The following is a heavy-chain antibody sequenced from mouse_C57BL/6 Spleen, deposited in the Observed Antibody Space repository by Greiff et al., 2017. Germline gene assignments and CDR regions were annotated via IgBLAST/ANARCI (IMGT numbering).Heavy chain of an antibody. Sequence: VQLVESGPELVKPGASVKISCKASGYAFSSSWMNWVKQRPGKGLEWIGRIYPGDGDTNYNGKFKGKATLTADKSSSTAYMQLSSLTSEDSAVYFCARLGYYYGSSSGFDYWGQGTTLTVSS. CDR2: IYPGDGDT. D-gene: IGHD1-1*01. J-gene: IGHJ2*01. V-gene: IGHV1-82*01. CDR1: GYAFSSSW. CDR3: ARLGYYYGSSSGFDY.